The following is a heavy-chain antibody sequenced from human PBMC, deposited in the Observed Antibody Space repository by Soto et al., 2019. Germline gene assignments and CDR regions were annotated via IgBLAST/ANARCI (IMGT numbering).Heavy chain of an antibody. V-gene: IGHV3-23*01. CDR2: ISGSGGST. J-gene: IGHJ4*02. CDR3: ARRSSGWFFDY. D-gene: IGHD6-19*01. CDR1: GFTVSSYA. Sequence: EVQLLESGGGLIQHGGSLRLSCAASGFTVSSYAMTWVRQAPGKGLEWVSIISGSGGSTYYADSVKGRFTISRDNSKNTLYLQMNSLRAEDTAVHYCARRSSGWFFDYWGQGTLVTVSS.